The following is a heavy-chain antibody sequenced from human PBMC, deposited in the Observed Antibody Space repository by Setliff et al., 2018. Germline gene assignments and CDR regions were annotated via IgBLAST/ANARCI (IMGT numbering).Heavy chain of an antibody. Sequence: ASVKVSCKASGYAFANYGVTWVRQAPGQGLEWMGWISGYTGNTNYAQKLQGRVSMTTDTSTNTAYMELSNLRYDDTAIYYCSRLVRYCSTTTCQRASGAEVWGQGTLVTVS. J-gene: IGHJ4*02. CDR1: GYAFANYG. CDR2: ISGYTGNT. CDR3: SRLVRYCSTTTCQRASGAEV. D-gene: IGHD2-8*01. V-gene: IGHV1-18*01.